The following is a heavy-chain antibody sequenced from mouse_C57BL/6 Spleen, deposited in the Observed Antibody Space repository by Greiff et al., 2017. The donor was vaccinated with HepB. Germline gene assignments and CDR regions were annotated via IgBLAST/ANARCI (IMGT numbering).Heavy chain of an antibody. Sequence: EVMLVESGGGLVKPGGSLKLSCAASGFTFSSYTISWVRQTPEKRLEWVATISGGGGNTYYPDSVKGRFTISRDNAKNTLYLQMSSLRSEDTALYYCARYDYDVAMDYWGQGTSVTVSS. CDR1: GFTFSSYT. CDR3: ARYDYDVAMDY. D-gene: IGHD2-4*01. J-gene: IGHJ4*01. CDR2: ISGGGGNT. V-gene: IGHV5-9*01.